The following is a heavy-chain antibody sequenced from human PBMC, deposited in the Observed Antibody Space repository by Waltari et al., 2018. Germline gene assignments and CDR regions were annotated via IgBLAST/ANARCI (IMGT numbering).Heavy chain of an antibody. D-gene: IGHD3-16*01. CDR3: ATYIGASIGTAAFDV. Sequence: QLHLQESGPGLVKPSDTLSVTCSVSGGSITSNRHYWAWFRQPPGKGLEWTATISSSGATYNNPSLKSRVTISVDTSKNQFSLKLSSVTAADTAVYYCATYIGASIGTAAFDVWGQGTMVTVSS. CDR2: ISSSGAT. V-gene: IGHV4-39*01. CDR1: GGSITSNRHY. J-gene: IGHJ3*01.